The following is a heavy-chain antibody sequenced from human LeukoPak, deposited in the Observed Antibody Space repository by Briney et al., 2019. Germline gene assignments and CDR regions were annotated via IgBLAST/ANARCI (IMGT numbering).Heavy chain of an antibody. V-gene: IGHV4-31*11. CDR1: GFSISSGGYS. J-gene: IGHJ5*02. Sequence: PSETLSLTCAVTGFSISSGGYSWNWIRHHPGRGLEWIGHVYHTGNTYYNPSLKSRLTISVDTSNNHISLKLTSVTAADTAVYYCAREGEYGDSDHWGQGTLVTVSS. CDR2: VYHTGNT. D-gene: IGHD4-17*01. CDR3: AREGEYGDSDH.